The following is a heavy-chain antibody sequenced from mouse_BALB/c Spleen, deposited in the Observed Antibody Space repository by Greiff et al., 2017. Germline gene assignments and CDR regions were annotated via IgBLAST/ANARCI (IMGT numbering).Heavy chain of an antibody. CDR2: IYPGTGST. D-gene: IGHD1-1*01. CDR1: GYIFTSYW. V-gene: IGHV1S132*01. CDR3: ARITTVVATEGFAY. Sequence: VQRVESGAELVRPGASVKLSCKTSGYIFTSYWIHWVKQRSGQGLEWIARIYPGTGSTYYNEKFKGKATLTADKSSSTAYMQLSSLKSEDSAVYFCARITTVVATEGFAYWGQGTLVTVSA. J-gene: IGHJ3*01.